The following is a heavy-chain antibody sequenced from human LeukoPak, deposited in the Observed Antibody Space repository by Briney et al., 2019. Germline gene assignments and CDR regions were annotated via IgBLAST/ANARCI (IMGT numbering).Heavy chain of an antibody. Sequence: KPSETLSLTCTVSGGSISSHYWSWIRQPPGKGLEWIGYTYYTGSTNYNPSLRSRATIPLDTSRNQFSLKRTSVTAADTAVYYCARHPSGGPDYWGHGTLVTASS. CDR1: GGSISSHY. CDR3: ARHPSGGPDY. CDR2: TYYTGST. D-gene: IGHD2-8*02. J-gene: IGHJ4*01. V-gene: IGHV4-59*08.